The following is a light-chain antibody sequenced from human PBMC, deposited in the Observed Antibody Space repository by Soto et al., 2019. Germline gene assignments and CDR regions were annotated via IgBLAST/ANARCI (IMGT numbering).Light chain of an antibody. CDR2: DAS. V-gene: IGKV3-11*01. Sequence: EIVLTQSPATLSLSPGERATLSCRASQTFSSHLAWYQQKPGQAPRLLLYDASKRATGSPARFSGRGSGTDFTLTIGTLEPEDFAVYYGQQRSNWPPVITFGQGTRLEIK. J-gene: IGKJ5*01. CDR1: QTFSSH. CDR3: QQRSNWPPVIT.